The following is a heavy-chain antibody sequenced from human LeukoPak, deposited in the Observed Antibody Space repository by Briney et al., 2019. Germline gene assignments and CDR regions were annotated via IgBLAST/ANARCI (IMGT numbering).Heavy chain of an antibody. D-gene: IGHD2-2*01. CDR1: GFPFDDYA. CDR3: AKGLGYCSSTSCSKLSYYYGMDV. CDR2: ISWNSGSI. Sequence: PGGSLRLSFAASGFPFDDYAMHWVRQAPGKGLEWVSGISWNSGSIGYADSVKGRFTISRDNARNSLYLQMNSLRAEDTALYYCAKGLGYCSSTSCSKLSYYYGMDVWGQGTTVTVSS. V-gene: IGHV3-9*01. J-gene: IGHJ6*02.